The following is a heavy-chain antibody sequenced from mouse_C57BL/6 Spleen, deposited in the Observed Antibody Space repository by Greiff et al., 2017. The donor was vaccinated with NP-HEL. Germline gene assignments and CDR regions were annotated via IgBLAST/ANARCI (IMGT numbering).Heavy chain of an antibody. J-gene: IGHJ3*01. CDR3: AREGDGYSWFAY. Sequence: DVQLQESGGGLVKPGGSLKLSCAASGFTFSDYGMHWVRQAPEKGLEWVAYISSGSSTIYYVDTVKGRFTISRDNAKNTLFLQMTSLRSEDTAMYYCAREGDGYSWFAYWGQGTLVTVSA. CDR1: GFTFSDYG. CDR2: ISSGSSTI. V-gene: IGHV5-17*01. D-gene: IGHD2-3*01.